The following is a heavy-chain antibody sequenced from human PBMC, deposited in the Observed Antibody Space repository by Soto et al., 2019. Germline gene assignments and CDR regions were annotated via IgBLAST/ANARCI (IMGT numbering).Heavy chain of an antibody. CDR2: IIPIFGTA. Sequence: SVKVSCKASGGTFSSYAISWVRQAPGQGLEWMGGIIPIFGTANYAQKFQGRVTITADKSTSTAYMELSSLRSGDTAVYYCARDSYSYGPFDYWGQGTLVTVSS. CDR1: GGTFSSYA. CDR3: ARDSYSYGPFDY. V-gene: IGHV1-69*06. D-gene: IGHD5-18*01. J-gene: IGHJ4*02.